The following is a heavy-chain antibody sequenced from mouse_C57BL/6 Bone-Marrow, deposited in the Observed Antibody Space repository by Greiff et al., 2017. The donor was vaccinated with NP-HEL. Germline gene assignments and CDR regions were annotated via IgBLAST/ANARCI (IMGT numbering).Heavy chain of an antibody. CDR3: TRDRRLGDFDY. Sequence: DVMLVESGEGLVKPGGSLKLSCAASGFTFSSYAMSWVRQTPEKRLEWVAYISSGGDYIYYADTVKGRFTISRDNARNTLYLQMSSLKSEDTAMYYCTRDRRLGDFDYWGQGTTLTVSS. D-gene: IGHD2-13*01. CDR2: ISSGGDYI. J-gene: IGHJ2*01. CDR1: GFTFSSYA. V-gene: IGHV5-9-1*02.